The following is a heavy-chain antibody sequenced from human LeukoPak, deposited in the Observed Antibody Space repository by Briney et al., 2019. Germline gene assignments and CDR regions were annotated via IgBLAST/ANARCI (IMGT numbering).Heavy chain of an antibody. J-gene: IGHJ6*02. CDR1: GFTVSSNY. CDR2: IYSGGST. V-gene: IGHV3-53*01. D-gene: IGHD4-23*01. Sequence: PGGSLRLSCAASGFTVSSNYMSWVRQAPGKGLEWVSVIYSGGSTYYADSVKGRFTISRDNSKNTLYLQMNSLRAEDTAVYYCARAVSGGNGPIDYYYYGMDVWGQGTTVTVSS. CDR3: ARAVSGGNGPIDYYYYGMDV.